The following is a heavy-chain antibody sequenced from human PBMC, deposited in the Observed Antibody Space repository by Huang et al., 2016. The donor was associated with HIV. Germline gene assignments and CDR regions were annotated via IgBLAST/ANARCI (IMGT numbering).Heavy chain of an antibody. CDR1: GASISSGAYY. V-gene: IGHV4-31*03. CDR2: SYYSGNT. Sequence: QVQLQESGPGLVKPSQTLSLTCTVSGASISSGAYYWSWIRQPPGKGLEWIVYSYYSGNTYYHPSLKSRLTMSVDTSKNQCAVKLSSVTAADTAVYYCATSPHYYDSYPALLNWFDPWGQGSLVAVSS. D-gene: IGHD3-22*01. J-gene: IGHJ5*02. CDR3: ATSPHYYDSYPALLNWFDP.